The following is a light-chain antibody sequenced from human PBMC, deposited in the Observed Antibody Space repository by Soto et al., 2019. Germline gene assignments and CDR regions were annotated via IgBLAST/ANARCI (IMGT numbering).Light chain of an antibody. V-gene: IGKV1-5*01. CDR2: DVS. CDR1: QSIAAS. CDR3: QQYDYSRT. J-gene: IGKJ1*01. Sequence: DVQMTQSPSTLSASVGDSVTITCRASQSIAASLAWYQLKPGEAPKLLIHDVSNLESGVPSRFSGSGSGTEFSLTIRSLHPDDFATYYCQQYDYSRTFGQGTKVEIK.